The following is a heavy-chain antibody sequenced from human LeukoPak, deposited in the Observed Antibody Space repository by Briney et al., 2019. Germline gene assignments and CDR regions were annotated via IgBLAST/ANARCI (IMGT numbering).Heavy chain of an antibody. CDR2: INHSGST. V-gene: IGHV4-34*01. CDR3: ARAPGELLLGTYYYYYMDV. J-gene: IGHJ6*03. Sequence: SETLSLTCAVYGGSFSGYYWSWIRQPPGKGLEWIGEINHSGSTNYNPSLKSRVTISVDTSKNQFSLKLSSVTAADTAVYYCARAPGELLLGTYYYYYMDVWGKGTTVTVSS. D-gene: IGHD3-10*01. CDR1: GGSFSGYY.